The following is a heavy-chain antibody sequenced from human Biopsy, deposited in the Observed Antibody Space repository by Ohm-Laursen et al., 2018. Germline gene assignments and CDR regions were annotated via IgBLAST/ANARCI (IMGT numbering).Heavy chain of an antibody. V-gene: IGHV1-69*10. CDR3: ATPFQYYDSWGGYPPFDH. CDR1: GGTFSNYA. Sequence: GASVKVSCKASGGTFSNYAISWVRQAPGEGLEWMGGIIAVSGLANYAPKFQGRVSITADKSTTTAYMELSNLKSEDTALYYCATPFQYYDSWGGYPPFDHWGQGTLVTVSS. J-gene: IGHJ4*02. D-gene: IGHD3-3*01. CDR2: IIAVSGLA.